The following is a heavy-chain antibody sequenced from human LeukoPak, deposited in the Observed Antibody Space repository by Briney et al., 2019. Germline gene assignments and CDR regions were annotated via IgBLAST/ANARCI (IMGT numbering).Heavy chain of an antibody. D-gene: IGHD6-19*01. Sequence: GGSLRLSCAASGFNFDSYWMSWVRQAPGKGLEWVSYISSSGSTIYYADSVKGRFTISRDNAKNSLYLQMNSLRAEDTAVYYCARGHSSGWYDAFDIWGQGTMVTVSS. CDR2: ISSSGSTI. CDR3: ARGHSSGWYDAFDI. J-gene: IGHJ3*02. V-gene: IGHV3-48*03. CDR1: GFNFDSYW.